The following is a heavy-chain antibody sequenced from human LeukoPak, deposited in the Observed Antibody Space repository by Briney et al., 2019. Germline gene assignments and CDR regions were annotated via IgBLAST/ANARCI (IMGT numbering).Heavy chain of an antibody. CDR2: ISSSGSAI. V-gene: IGHV3-48*03. Sequence: PGGSLRLSCAASGFTFSDYEMNWVRQAPGKGLEWVSYISSSGSAIYYAGSVRGRFTISRDNAKNSLYLQMNSLRAEDTAVYYCARDRPHPDDSRTFDYWGQGTLVTVSS. D-gene: IGHD3-22*01. J-gene: IGHJ4*02. CDR1: GFTFSDYE. CDR3: ARDRPHPDDSRTFDY.